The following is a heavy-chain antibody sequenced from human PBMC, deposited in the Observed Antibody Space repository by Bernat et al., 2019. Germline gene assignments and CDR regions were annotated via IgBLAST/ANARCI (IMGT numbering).Heavy chain of an antibody. Sequence: EVQLVESGGGLVKPGGSLRLSCAASGFTFSSYSMNWVRQAPGKGLEWVSSISSSSSYIYYADSVKGRFTISRDNAKNSLYLQMNSLRAEDTAVYYCARDGGYYDYIWGSARWYFDFWGQGALVTVSS. V-gene: IGHV3-21*01. CDR2: ISSSSSYI. D-gene: IGHD3-16*01. CDR3: ARDGGYYDYIWGSARWYFDF. J-gene: IGHJ4*02. CDR1: GFTFSSYS.